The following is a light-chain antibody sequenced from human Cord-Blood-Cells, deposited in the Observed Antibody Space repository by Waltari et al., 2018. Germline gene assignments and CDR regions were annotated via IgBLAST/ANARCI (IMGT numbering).Light chain of an antibody. CDR2: EGS. V-gene: IGLV2-23*01. CDR1: RSDVGSYNL. Sequence: QSALTQPASVSGSPGQSITIPCPGTRSDVGSYNLVSSYQQHPANAPKLMIYEGSKRPSVFSNRFSASKSRNTASLTISGLQAEDYAAYYCCSYAGSSTYFFGTGTKVTVL. CDR3: CSYAGSSTYF. J-gene: IGLJ1*01.